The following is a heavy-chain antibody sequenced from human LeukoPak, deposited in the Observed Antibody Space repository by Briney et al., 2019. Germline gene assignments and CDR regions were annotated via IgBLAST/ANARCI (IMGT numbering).Heavy chain of an antibody. CDR1: GYTFTSYG. CDR3: AREEEVVVTARGSFDI. V-gene: IGHV1-18*01. J-gene: IGHJ3*02. Sequence: ASVKVSCKASGYTFTSYGISWVRQAPGQGLEWMGWISAYNGNTNYAQKLQGRVTMTTDTSTSTAYMELSSLRSEDTAVYYCAREEEVVVTARGSFDIWGQGTMVTVSS. D-gene: IGHD2-21*02. CDR2: ISAYNGNT.